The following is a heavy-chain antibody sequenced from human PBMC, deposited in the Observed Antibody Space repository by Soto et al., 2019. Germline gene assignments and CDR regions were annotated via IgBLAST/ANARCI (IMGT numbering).Heavy chain of an antibody. CDR1: GFTSSDYG. J-gene: IGHJ1*01. CDR3: VRDNMGIF. D-gene: IGHD7-27*01. CDR2: ISASGSAV. Sequence: GGSLRLSCAMSGFTSSDYGMHWVRQAPGKGLEWVSYISASGSAVYYADSVRGRFTVSRDNATDTLFLTMKSLRVDDTAMYYCVRDNMGIFWGQGTLVTVSS. V-gene: IGHV3-48*04.